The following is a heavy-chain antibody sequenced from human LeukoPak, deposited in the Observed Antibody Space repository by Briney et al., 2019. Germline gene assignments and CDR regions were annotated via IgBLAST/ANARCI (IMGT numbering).Heavy chain of an antibody. J-gene: IGHJ5*02. Sequence: PSETLSLTCTVSGGSISSYYWSWIRQPPGKGLEWIGYIYYSGSTNYNPSLKSRVTISVDTSKNQFSLKLSSVTAADTAVYYCARGMYSSSWSITYWFDPWGQGTLVTVSS. CDR1: GGSISSYY. V-gene: IGHV4-59*01. D-gene: IGHD6-13*01. CDR2: IYYSGST. CDR3: ARGMYSSSWSITYWFDP.